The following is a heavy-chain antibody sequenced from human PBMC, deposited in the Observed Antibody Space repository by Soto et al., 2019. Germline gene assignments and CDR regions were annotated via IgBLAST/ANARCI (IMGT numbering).Heavy chain of an antibody. V-gene: IGHV1-69*13. CDR2: IIPIFGTA. CDR3: AREGSGYSDP. J-gene: IGHJ5*02. D-gene: IGHD3-3*01. Sequence: GASVKVSCKASGGTFSSYASSWVRQAPGQGLEWMGGIIPIFGTANYAQKFQGRVTITADESTSTAYMELSSLRSEDTAVYYCAREGSGYSDPWGQGTLVTVSS. CDR1: GGTFSSYA.